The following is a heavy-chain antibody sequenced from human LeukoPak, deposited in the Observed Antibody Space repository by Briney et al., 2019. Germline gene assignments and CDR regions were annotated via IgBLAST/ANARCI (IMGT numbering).Heavy chain of an antibody. CDR1: GFTFSSYA. V-gene: IGHV3-30-3*01. CDR3: ARVVRDTWLIDC. Sequence: GRSLRLSCAASGFTFSSYAMHWVRQAPGKGLEWVAFISFDGNHKYYTDSVKGRFTISRDNSKSTLYLQMNSLRAEDTAVYYCARVVRDTWLIDCWGQGTLVTVSS. J-gene: IGHJ4*02. CDR2: ISFDGNHK. D-gene: IGHD1-26*01.